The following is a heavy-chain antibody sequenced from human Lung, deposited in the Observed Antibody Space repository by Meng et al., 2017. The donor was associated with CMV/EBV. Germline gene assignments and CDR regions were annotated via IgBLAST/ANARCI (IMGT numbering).Heavy chain of an antibody. V-gene: IGHV3-23*03. CDR2: IFGGGGTT. D-gene: IGHD6-6*01. CDR1: GFTFNTYA. CDR3: AKGSEYGNSYLDY. Sequence: GEXXKISCAASGFTFNTYAMNWVRQAPGKGLEWVSVIFGGGGTTYYADSVKGRFAISRDNFQETLYLEMNSLRAEDTAVYYCAKGSEYGNSYLDYWGQGTLVTVSS. J-gene: IGHJ4*02.